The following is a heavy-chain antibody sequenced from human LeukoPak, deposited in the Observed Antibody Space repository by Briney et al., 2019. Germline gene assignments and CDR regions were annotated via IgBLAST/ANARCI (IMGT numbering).Heavy chain of an antibody. D-gene: IGHD1-26*01. Sequence: GGSLRLSCAASGFTFSSYSMNWVRQAPGKGLEWVSYISSSSSTIYYADSVKGRFTISRDNAKNSLYLQMNSLRAEDTAVYYCARGPTIRIVGATDYWGQGTLVTVSS. V-gene: IGHV3-48*01. CDR3: ARGPTIRIVGATDY. J-gene: IGHJ4*02. CDR1: GFTFSSYS. CDR2: ISSSSSTI.